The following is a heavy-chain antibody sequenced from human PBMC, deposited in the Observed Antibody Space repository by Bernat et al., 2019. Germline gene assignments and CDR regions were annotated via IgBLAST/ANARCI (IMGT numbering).Heavy chain of an antibody. CDR3: ARDQRESDYPTVTPPDS. CDR2: VNGDGTST. CDR1: GFTFSSYW. V-gene: IGHV3-74*01. D-gene: IGHD4-17*01. Sequence: VQLVESGGGVVQPGRSLRLSCAASGFTFSSYWMHWVRQAPGKGLVWVSRVNGDGTSTSYADSVKGQFSISRDNAKNTLYLQINSLRAEDTAVYYCARDQRESDYPTVTPPDSWGQGTLVTVSS. J-gene: IGHJ4*02.